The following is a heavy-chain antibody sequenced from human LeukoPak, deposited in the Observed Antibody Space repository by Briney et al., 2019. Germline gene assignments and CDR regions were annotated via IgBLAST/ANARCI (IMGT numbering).Heavy chain of an antibody. Sequence: SETLSLTCTVSGGSISTYYRNWIRQPPGKGLEWIGYIYYSGSTNYNPSLKSRVTISVDTSKNQFSLNLTSVTAADTAVYYCARGAPHHDILTGYFNYWGQGTLVTVSS. CDR1: GGSISTYY. V-gene: IGHV4-59*01. J-gene: IGHJ4*02. CDR3: ARGAPHHDILTGYFNY. CDR2: IYYSGST. D-gene: IGHD3-9*01.